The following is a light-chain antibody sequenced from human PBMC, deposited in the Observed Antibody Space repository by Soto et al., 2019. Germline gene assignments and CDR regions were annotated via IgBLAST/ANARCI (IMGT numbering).Light chain of an antibody. Sequence: ELVLTQSPGTLSLSPGERATLSCRASQSVSSSYLAWYQQKPGQAPRLLIYGASSRATGIPDRFSGSGSGTDVTITISRLQTEDFAVYYCQQSGSSPITFGQGTRLEIK. J-gene: IGKJ5*01. CDR1: QSVSSSY. CDR3: QQSGSSPIT. V-gene: IGKV3-20*01. CDR2: GAS.